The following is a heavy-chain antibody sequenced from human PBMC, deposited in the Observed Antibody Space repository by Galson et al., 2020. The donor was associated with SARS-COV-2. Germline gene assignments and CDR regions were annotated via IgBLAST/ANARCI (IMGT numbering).Heavy chain of an antibody. D-gene: IGHD2-15*01. CDR1: GGSISSYY. CDR2: IYYGGST. CDR3: ARRGTPLPRSWFDP. J-gene: IGHJ5*02. Sequence: ETSETLSLTCTVSGGSISSYYWSWIRQPPGKGLEWIGYIYYGGSTNYNPSLKSRVTISVDTSKNQFSLKLSSVTAADTAVYYCARRGTPLPRSWFDPWGQGTLVTVSS. V-gene: IGHV4-59*01.